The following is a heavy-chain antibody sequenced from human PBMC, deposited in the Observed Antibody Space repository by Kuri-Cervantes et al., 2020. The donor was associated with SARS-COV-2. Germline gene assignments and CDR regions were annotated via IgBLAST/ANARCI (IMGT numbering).Heavy chain of an antibody. D-gene: IGHD2-2*01. V-gene: IGHV3-74*01. CDR3: ARDRLRCCSSTSCYGWFDH. J-gene: IGHJ5*02. CDR2: INSDGSST. CDR1: GFTFSSYW. Sequence: GESLKISCAASGFTFSSYWMHWVRQAPGKGLVWVSRINSDGSSTSYADSVKGRFTISRDNAKNTLYLQMNSLRAEDTAVYYCARDRLRCCSSTSCYGWFDHWGQGTLVTVSS.